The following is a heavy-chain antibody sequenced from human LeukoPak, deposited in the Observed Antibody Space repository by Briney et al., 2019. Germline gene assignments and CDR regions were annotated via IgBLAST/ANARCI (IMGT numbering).Heavy chain of an antibody. CDR1: GSTFSDHY. V-gene: IGHV3-72*01. Sequence: GGSLRLSCAASGSTFSDHYMDWVRQAPGKGLEWVGRTRNKANRYTTEYAASVKGRFTISRDDSKNSLYLQINSLKTADTAVYYCARGGRYLPLDIWGQGTMVTVSS. D-gene: IGHD3-10*01. CDR3: ARGGRYLPLDI. J-gene: IGHJ3*02. CDR2: TRNKANRYTT.